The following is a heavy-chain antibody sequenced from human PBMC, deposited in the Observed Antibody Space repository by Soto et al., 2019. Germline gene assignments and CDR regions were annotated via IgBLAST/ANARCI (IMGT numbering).Heavy chain of an antibody. J-gene: IGHJ4*02. CDR1: AFTFDDYA. Sequence: GGFLRLSCTASAFTFDDYAMHWVRQAPGEGLEWVSGISWNSGSIGYADSVKGRFTISRDNVKNSLYLQMNRLRVEDTAVYYCARTEDTAPDSWGQGTLVTVSS. D-gene: IGHD5-18*01. CDR3: ARTEDTAPDS. CDR2: ISWNSGSI. V-gene: IGHV3-9*01.